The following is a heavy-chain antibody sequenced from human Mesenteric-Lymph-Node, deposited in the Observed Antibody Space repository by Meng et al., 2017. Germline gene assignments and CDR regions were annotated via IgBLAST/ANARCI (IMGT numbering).Heavy chain of an antibody. CDR3: VKEYTYHSSGYDAFHV. Sequence: GESLKISCAASGFSFNSYEMNWVRQAPGKGLEWVANIKSGGNTKFYGDSVEGRFTISRDDAKSSLYLQMNSLRAEDTAVYYCVKEYTYHSSGYDAFHVWGQGTMVTVSS. CDR1: GFSFNSYE. J-gene: IGHJ3*01. D-gene: IGHD3-22*01. CDR2: IKSGGNTK. V-gene: IGHV3-48*03.